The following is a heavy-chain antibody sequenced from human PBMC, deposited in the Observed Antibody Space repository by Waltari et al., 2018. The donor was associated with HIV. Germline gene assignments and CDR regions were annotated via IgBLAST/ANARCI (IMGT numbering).Heavy chain of an antibody. V-gene: IGHV4-39*01. Sequence: QLQLPQSCSGLVKPSETLSLTCTVCGGSSRTSDYYWGWLRQPRGKGLEWVGSIYRSGNTYYNPSLKSRVTISIDTSKNQFSLKLTSVTASDTAVYYCARISTWFCLEGGDVWGRGTTVTVSS. CDR2: IYRSGNT. CDR1: GGSSRTSDYY. CDR3: ARISTWFCLEGGDV. J-gene: IGHJ6*02. D-gene: IGHD3-3*01.